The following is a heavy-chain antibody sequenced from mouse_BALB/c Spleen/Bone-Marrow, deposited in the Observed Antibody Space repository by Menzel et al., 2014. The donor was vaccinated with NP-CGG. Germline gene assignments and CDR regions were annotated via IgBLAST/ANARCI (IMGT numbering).Heavy chain of an antibody. Sequence: VKVVESGPGLVAPSQSLSITCTVSGFSLTSYGVHWVRQPPGKGLEWLGVIWAGGSTNYNSALMSRLSISKDNSKSXVFLKMNSLQTDDTAMYYCARDYYGSLYAMDYWGQGTSVTVSS. V-gene: IGHV2-9*02. CDR3: ARDYYGSLYAMDY. D-gene: IGHD1-1*01. J-gene: IGHJ4*01. CDR2: IWAGGST. CDR1: GFSLTSYG.